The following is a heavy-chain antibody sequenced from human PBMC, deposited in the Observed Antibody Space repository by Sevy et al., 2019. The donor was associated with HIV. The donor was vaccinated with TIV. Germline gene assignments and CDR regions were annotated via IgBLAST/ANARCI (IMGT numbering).Heavy chain of an antibody. CDR2: ISRVGDNT. J-gene: IGHJ4*02. CDR1: ASTFSSYA. CDR3: AKQPDY. Sequence: GGYLRLSCEVPASTFSSYAMSWVRQAPGKGLEWVSAISRVGDNTYYADSVKRRFTISRDNSKNTLYLQMNSLRGDDTAVYYCAKQPDYWGRGTLVTVSS. V-gene: IGHV3-23*01.